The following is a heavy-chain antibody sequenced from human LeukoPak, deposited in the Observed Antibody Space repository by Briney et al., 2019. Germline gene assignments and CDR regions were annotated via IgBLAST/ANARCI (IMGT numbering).Heavy chain of an antibody. Sequence: SETLSLTCTVSGGSISSSSYYWGWIRQPPGKGLEWIGSIYYSGSTYYNPSLKSRVTISVDTSKNQFSLKLSSVTAADTAVYYCARAYRANVKEWLLSWDPPIYYMDVWGKGTTVTVSS. J-gene: IGHJ6*03. D-gene: IGHD3-3*01. CDR3: ARAYRANVKEWLLSWDPPIYYMDV. CDR2: IYYSGST. V-gene: IGHV4-39*01. CDR1: GGSISSSSYY.